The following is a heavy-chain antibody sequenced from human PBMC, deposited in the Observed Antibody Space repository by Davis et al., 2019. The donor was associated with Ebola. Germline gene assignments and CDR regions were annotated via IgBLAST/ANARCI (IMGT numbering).Heavy chain of an antibody. V-gene: IGHV3-21*01. J-gene: IGHJ4*02. CDR1: GFTFSSYS. Sequence: GESLKISCAASGFTFSSYSMNWVRQAPGKGLEWVSSISSSSSYIYYADSVKGRFTISRDNAKNSLYLQMNSLRAEDTAVYYRARVQVATPYIPGYFDYWGQGTLVTVSS. CDR2: ISSSSSYI. D-gene: IGHD5-12*01. CDR3: ARVQVATPYIPGYFDY.